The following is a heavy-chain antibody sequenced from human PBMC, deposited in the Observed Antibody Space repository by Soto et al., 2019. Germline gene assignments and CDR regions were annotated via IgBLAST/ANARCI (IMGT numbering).Heavy chain of an antibody. CDR1: GYTFTSYD. Sequence: ASVKVSGKASGYTFTSYDINWVRQATGQGLEWMGWMNPNSGNTGYAQKFQGRVTMTRNTSISTAYMELSSLRSEDTAVYYCARRLKQWLVNWFDPWGQGTLVTVSS. J-gene: IGHJ5*02. V-gene: IGHV1-8*01. CDR2: MNPNSGNT. CDR3: ARRLKQWLVNWFDP. D-gene: IGHD6-19*01.